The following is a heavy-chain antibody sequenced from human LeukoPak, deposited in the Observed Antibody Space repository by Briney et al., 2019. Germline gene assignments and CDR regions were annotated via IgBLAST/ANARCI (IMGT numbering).Heavy chain of an antibody. CDR2: INPKSGGT. J-gene: IGHJ4*02. D-gene: IGHD4-23*01. CDR1: GYTFTGYY. V-gene: IGHV1-2*02. CDR3: AMTTVVTRRFDY. Sequence: ASVKVSCKASGYTFTGYYMHWVRQPPGQGLEWMGWINPKSGGTNYAQKFQDRPTMPSHTSIRTAYMELSRLRSDDTAVYYCAMTTVVTRRFDYWGQGTLVTVSS.